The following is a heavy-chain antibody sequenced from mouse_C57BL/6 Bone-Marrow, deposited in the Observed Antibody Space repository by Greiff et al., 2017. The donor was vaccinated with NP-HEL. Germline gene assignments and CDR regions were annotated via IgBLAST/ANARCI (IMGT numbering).Heavy chain of an antibody. D-gene: IGHD1-1*01. V-gene: IGHV5-6*01. Sequence: EVKLMESGGDLVKPGGSLKLSCAASGSPFSSYGMSWVRQTPDKGLEWVATISSGGGYTYYPDSVKGKFTISRDNAKNTLYLQMSSLKSEDTAMYYCARHTNAMDYWGQGTSVTVSS. J-gene: IGHJ4*01. CDR2: ISSGGGYT. CDR3: ARHTNAMDY. CDR1: GSPFSSYG.